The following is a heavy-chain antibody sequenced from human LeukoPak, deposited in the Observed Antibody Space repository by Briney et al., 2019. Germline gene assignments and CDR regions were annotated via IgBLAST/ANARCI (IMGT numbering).Heavy chain of an antibody. D-gene: IGHD2-2*01. J-gene: IGHJ4*02. CDR3: AKAVVIVPTATPFDY. CDR2: ITGSGGST. Sequence: GGSLRLSCAASGFTFSSYGMSWVRQAPGKGLDWVSVITGSGGSTYYADSVKGRFTISRDNSKNTLYMQMNSLRAEDTAVYYCAKAVVIVPTATPFDYWGQGTLVTVSS. CDR1: GFTFSSYG. V-gene: IGHV3-23*01.